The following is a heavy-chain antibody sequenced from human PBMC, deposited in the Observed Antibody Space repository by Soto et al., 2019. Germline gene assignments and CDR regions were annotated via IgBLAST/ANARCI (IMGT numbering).Heavy chain of an antibody. Sequence: QVQLVQSGAEVKKPGSSVKVSCKASGGTFSSYAISWVRQAPGQGLEWMGGIIPIFGTANYAQKFQGRVTITAAESTSTAYMELSSMRSEDTAVYYCAREGAYYYDSSGIYGMDVWGQGTTVTVSS. CDR2: IIPIFGTA. D-gene: IGHD3-22*01. CDR1: GGTFSSYA. CDR3: AREGAYYYDSSGIYGMDV. V-gene: IGHV1-69*12. J-gene: IGHJ6*02.